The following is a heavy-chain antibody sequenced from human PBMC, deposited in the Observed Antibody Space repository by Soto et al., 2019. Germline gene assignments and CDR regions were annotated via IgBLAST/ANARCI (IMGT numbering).Heavy chain of an antibody. CDR3: ARGFGMPTSGAN. CDR2: INPSGGST. Sequence: ASVKVSCKASGYTFTSYYMHWVRQAPGQGLEWMGKINPSGGSTDYAQKFQGRVTMTRDTSTSTVYMELSSLRSEDTAVYYCARGFGMPTSGANWGQGTPVTVSS. CDR1: GYTFTSYY. D-gene: IGHD1-1*01. J-gene: IGHJ4*02. V-gene: IGHV1-46*01.